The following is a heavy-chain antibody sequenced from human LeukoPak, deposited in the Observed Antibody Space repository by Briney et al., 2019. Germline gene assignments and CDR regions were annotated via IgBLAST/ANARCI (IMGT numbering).Heavy chain of an antibody. CDR2: IHYSGNT. Sequence: SQTLSLTCAVSGGSSRSGDYFWSWIRQPPGKGLEWIGHIHYSGNTYYNPPLKSRVSISVDTSKNQLSLKLSSVTAADTAVYYCARGTRPITMVRNMIWVSGEYCQHGGQGTLVTVPS. CDR3: ARGTRPITMVRNMIWVSGEYCQH. D-gene: IGHD3-10*01. CDR1: GGSSRSGDYF. J-gene: IGHJ1*01. V-gene: IGHV4-30-4*01.